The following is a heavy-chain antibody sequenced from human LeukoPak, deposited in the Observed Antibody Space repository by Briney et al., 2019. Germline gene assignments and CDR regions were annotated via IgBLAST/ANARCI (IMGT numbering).Heavy chain of an antibody. CDR3: ARRAGGYSHPYDY. CDR2: IYSGGTT. J-gene: IGHJ4*02. Sequence: GGSLRLSCAVSGFTVSGNYMSWVRQTPGKGLEWVSLIYSGGTTYYADSVKGRFTISRDNSKNTLYLQMNSLRAEDTAVYYCARRAGGYSHPYDYWGQGILVTVSS. D-gene: IGHD4-23*01. CDR1: GFTVSGNY. V-gene: IGHV3-53*01.